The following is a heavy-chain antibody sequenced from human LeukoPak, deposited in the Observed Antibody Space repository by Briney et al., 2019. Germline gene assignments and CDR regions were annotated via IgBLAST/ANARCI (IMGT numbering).Heavy chain of an antibody. D-gene: IGHD3-10*01. CDR3: ARQSYYSHL. J-gene: IGHJ4*02. CDR1: GGYISGSDYY. V-gene: IGHV4-39*01. CDR2: VCYSGTT. Sequence: SDTLSFTRTVSGGYISGSDYYGAWLRQPPGKGLEWIGSVCYSGTTDYNPSLNSRVSIFVGTSKNQFSLKLTSVTAADTAVYYWARQSYYSHLWGRGTLVTVSS.